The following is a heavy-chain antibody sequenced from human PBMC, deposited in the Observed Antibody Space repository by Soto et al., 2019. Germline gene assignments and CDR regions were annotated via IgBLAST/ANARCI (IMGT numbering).Heavy chain of an antibody. Sequence: PGESLKISCKGSGYSFTSYWISWVRQMPGKGLEWMGRIDPSDSYTNYSPSFQGHVTISADKSISTAYLQWSSLKASDTAMYYCARRPGGGATYYYGMDVWGQGTTVTVSS. CDR3: ARRPGGGATYYYGMDV. V-gene: IGHV5-10-1*01. D-gene: IGHD3-16*01. CDR1: GYSFTSYW. CDR2: IDPSDSYT. J-gene: IGHJ6*02.